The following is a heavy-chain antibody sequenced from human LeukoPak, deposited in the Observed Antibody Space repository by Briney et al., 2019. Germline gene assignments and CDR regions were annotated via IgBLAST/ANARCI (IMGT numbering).Heavy chain of an antibody. CDR3: TRDHSSSSWMDAFEI. Sequence: SETLSLTCLLSGGSLGPYYWSWIRQAAGKGPEWIGRIYTTGTADYNPSLKGRVFLSVDTSMNEFSLKVTSVTAADTAVYYCTRDHSSSSWMDAFEIWGPGMKVIVSS. D-gene: IGHD6-6*01. CDR1: GGSLGPYY. J-gene: IGHJ3*02. CDR2: IYTTGTA. V-gene: IGHV4-4*07.